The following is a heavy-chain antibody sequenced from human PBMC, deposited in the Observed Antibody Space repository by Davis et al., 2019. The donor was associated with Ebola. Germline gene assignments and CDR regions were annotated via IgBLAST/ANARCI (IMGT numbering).Heavy chain of an antibody. Sequence: PSETLSLTCTVSGGSISPYYWSWIRQTPGKGLDWIGYVEHHGRTEYIPSFNSRVTISVDTSKNQFSLKLSSVTAADTAVYYCATGGDYFDSWGPGALVTVSS. V-gene: IGHV4-59*12. D-gene: IGHD1-26*01. J-gene: IGHJ4*02. CDR3: ATGGDYFDS. CDR2: VEHHGRT. CDR1: GGSISPYY.